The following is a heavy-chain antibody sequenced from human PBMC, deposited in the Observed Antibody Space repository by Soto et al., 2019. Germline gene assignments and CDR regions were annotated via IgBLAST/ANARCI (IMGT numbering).Heavy chain of an antibody. J-gene: IGHJ4*02. Sequence: IRSLTSTVPGASKSYGGFHRSWIRQSPGKRLEWIGYISHLENTSSHPSFKRRLTMSIDRTMNQFSLKLGSVTAADMAVYYCARGGVYASFDYWGQGVLVTVSS. CDR2: ISHLENT. CDR3: ARGGVYASFDY. CDR1: GASKSYGGFH. D-gene: IGHD2-8*02. V-gene: IGHV4-30-2*06.